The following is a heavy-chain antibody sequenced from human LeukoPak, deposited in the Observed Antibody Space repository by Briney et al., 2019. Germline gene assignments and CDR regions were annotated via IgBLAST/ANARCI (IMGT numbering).Heavy chain of an antibody. J-gene: IGHJ4*02. V-gene: IGHV1-2*06. CDR1: GSTFTGYY. CDR2: INPNSGGT. D-gene: IGHD3-9*01. CDR3: AGGGNFLTGYYWTTPLFQKPYYFDY. Sequence: ASVKVSCTASGSTFTGYYMHWVRQAPGQGLGWMGRINPNSGGTSYAQKFQGRVTMTRDTSISTAYMELSRLRSDDTAVYYCAGGGNFLTGYYWTTPLFQKPYYFDYWGQGTLVTVSS.